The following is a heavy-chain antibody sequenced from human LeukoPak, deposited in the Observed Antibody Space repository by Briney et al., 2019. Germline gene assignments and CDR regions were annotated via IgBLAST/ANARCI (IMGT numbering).Heavy chain of an antibody. CDR1: GGSISSGGYY. CDR2: IYYSGST. D-gene: IGHD3/OR15-3a*01. J-gene: IGHJ4*02. Sequence: SETLSLTCTVSGGSISSGGYYWSWIRQPPGKGLEWIGYIYYSGSTNYNPSLKSRVTISVDTSKNQFSLKLSSVTAADTAVYYCARGTGYYVYWGQGTLVPSPQ. CDR3: ARGTGYYVY. V-gene: IGHV4-61*08.